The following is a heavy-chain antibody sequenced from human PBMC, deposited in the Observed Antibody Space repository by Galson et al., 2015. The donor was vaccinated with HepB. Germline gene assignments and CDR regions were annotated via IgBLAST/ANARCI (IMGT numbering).Heavy chain of an antibody. J-gene: IGHJ4*02. V-gene: IGHV1-2*06. CDR2: INPNSGGT. CDR1: GYTFTGYY. CDR3: ARDFLGGSSTSCWGY. D-gene: IGHD2-2*01. Sequence: SVKVSCKASGYTFTGYYMHWVRQAPGQGLEWMGRINPNSGGTNYAQKFQGRVTMTRDTSISTAYMELSRLRSDDTAVYYCARDFLGGSSTSCWGYWGQGTLVTVSS.